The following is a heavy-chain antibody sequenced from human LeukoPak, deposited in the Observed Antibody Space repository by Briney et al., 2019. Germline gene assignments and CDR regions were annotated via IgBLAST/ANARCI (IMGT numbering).Heavy chain of an antibody. D-gene: IGHD6-6*01. J-gene: IGHJ4*02. Sequence: GASVKVSCKTSGYTFIGYYIHWVRQAPGQGLEWMGWINPNSGATNYAQSFQGRVTVTRGTSISTAYMELRSLISADTAVYYCARADEYRSEYYFDNWGPRTLVTVSS. CDR2: INPNSGAT. V-gene: IGHV1-2*02. CDR3: ARADEYRSEYYFDN. CDR1: GYTFIGYY.